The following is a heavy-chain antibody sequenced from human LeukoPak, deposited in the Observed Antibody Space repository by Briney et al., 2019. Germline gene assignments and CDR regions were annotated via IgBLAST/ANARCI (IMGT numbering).Heavy chain of an antibody. V-gene: IGHV3-23*01. D-gene: IGHD3-16*01. J-gene: IGHJ3*02. Sequence: PGGSLRLSCAASEFTFSSFAMSWVRQAPGKGLEWVSYIRGGGAGALYADSVKGRFTISRDNSKSTMYLQMNSLRVEDTAVYYCAKCAESYGNDAFDMWGPGTVVTVSS. CDR2: IRGGGAGA. CDR1: EFTFSSFA. CDR3: AKCAESYGNDAFDM.